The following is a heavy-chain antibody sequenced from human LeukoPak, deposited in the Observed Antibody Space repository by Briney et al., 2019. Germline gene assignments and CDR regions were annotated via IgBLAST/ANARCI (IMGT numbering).Heavy chain of an antibody. D-gene: IGHD3-22*01. Sequence: SETLSLTCTVSGGSISSSSYYWGWIRQPPGKGLEWIGSIYYSGSTYYNPSLKSRVTISVDTSKNQFSLKLSSVTAADTAVYYCARHLLVVISDWYFDLWGRGTLVTVSS. CDR2: IYYSGST. CDR1: GGSISSSSYY. J-gene: IGHJ2*01. CDR3: ARHLLVVISDWYFDL. V-gene: IGHV4-39*01.